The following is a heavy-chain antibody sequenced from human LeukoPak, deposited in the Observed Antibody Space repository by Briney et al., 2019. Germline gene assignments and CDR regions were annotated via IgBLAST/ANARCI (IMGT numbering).Heavy chain of an antibody. V-gene: IGHV4-39*01. CDR1: GGSISSSSYY. Sequence: PSETLSLTCTVSGGSISSSSYYWGWIRQPPGKGLGWIGSIYYSGSTYYNPSLKSRVTISVDTSKNQFSLKLSSVTAADTAVYYCEVAAGFSFDYWGQGTLVTVSS. D-gene: IGHD6-13*01. CDR2: IYYSGST. J-gene: IGHJ4*02. CDR3: EVAAGFSFDY.